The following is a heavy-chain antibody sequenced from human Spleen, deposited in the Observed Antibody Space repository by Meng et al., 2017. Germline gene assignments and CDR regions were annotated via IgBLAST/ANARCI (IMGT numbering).Heavy chain of an antibody. J-gene: IGHJ4*02. CDR2: ISWNSESI. CDR3: ARDLGGIFAY. V-gene: IGHV3-9*01. Sequence: GGSLRLSCAGSGFIFDDCAMHWVRQVPGKGLEWVSGISWNSESIGYADSVRGRFTISRDNAKNTLYLQMNSLRVEDTAVYYCARDLGGIFAYWGQGALVTVSS. CDR1: GFIFDDCA. D-gene: IGHD6-13*01.